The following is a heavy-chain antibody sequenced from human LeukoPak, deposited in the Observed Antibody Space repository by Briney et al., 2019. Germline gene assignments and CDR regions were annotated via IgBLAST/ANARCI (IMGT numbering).Heavy chain of an antibody. J-gene: IGHJ6*03. CDR1: GGSISSYY. CDR3: ARGTKRREVYYYYYMDV. D-gene: IGHD2-8*01. Sequence: SETLSLTCTVSGGSISSYYWSWIRQPPGKGLEWIGYIYYSGSTNYNPSLKSRVTISVDTSKNQFSLKLSSVTAADTAVYYCARGTKRREVYYYYYMDVWGKGTTVTVSS. CDR2: IYYSGST. V-gene: IGHV4-59*01.